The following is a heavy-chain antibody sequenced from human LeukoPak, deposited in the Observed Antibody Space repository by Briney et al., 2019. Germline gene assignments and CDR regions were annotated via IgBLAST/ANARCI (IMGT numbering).Heavy chain of an antibody. D-gene: IGHD6-25*01. V-gene: IGHV3-20*04. CDR3: AKEDLQAAAGFDAFDI. CDR2: INWNGGST. Sequence: GGSLRLSCAASGFTFDDYGMSWVRQAPGKGPEWVSGINWNGGSTGYADSVKGRFTISRDNSKNTLYLQMNSLRAEDTAVYYCAKEDLQAAAGFDAFDIWGQGTMVTVSS. J-gene: IGHJ3*02. CDR1: GFTFDDYG.